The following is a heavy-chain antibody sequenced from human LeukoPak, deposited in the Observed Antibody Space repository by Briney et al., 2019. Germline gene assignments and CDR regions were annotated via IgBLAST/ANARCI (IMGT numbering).Heavy chain of an antibody. D-gene: IGHD6-13*01. CDR3: ASPTQYSSSWYDFVY. V-gene: IGHV4-34*01. J-gene: IGHJ4*02. Sequence: SETLSLTCAVYGGSFSGYYWSWIRQPPGKGLEWIGEINHSGSTNYNPSLKSRVTISVDTSKNQFSLKLSSVTAADTAVYYCASPTQYSSSWYDFVYWGQGTLVTVSS. CDR1: GGSFSGYY. CDR2: INHSGST.